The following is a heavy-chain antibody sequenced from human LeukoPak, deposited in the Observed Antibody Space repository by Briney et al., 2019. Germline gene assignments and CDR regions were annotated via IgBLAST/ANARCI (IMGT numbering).Heavy chain of an antibody. Sequence: GESLRLSCVASGFTFSSFAMNWVRQAPGKGLEWVSGISGSGDTTDYADSVKGRFTISRDNSKNTLFLQMNSLRAEDTAVYYCARGFYDFWSGYPDAFDIWGQGTMVTVSS. CDR1: GFTFSSFA. J-gene: IGHJ3*02. V-gene: IGHV3-23*01. D-gene: IGHD3-3*01. CDR3: ARGFYDFWSGYPDAFDI. CDR2: ISGSGDTT.